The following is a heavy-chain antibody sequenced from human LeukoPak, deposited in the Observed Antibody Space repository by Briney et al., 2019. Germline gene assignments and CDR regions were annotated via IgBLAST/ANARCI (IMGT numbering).Heavy chain of an antibody. CDR1: GFAFSSYW. CDR3: ARSPTYYDFWSGYKFIDY. V-gene: IGHV3-7*01. J-gene: IGHJ4*02. Sequence: PVGCLRLSCAASGFAFSSYWMSWVRQAPGKGLEGVANIRHDGSEEYYVDSVKGRFPISSDNAKNSLYLQMNSLRAEDTAVYYCARSPTYYDFWSGYKFIDYWGQGTLVIVSS. D-gene: IGHD3-3*01. CDR2: IRHDGSEE.